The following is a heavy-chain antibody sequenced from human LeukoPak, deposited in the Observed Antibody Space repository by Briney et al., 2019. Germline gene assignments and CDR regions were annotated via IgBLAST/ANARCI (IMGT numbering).Heavy chain of an antibody. J-gene: IGHJ6*02. Sequence: GGSLRLSCAASGFTFSNVWMSWVRQAPGKGLEWVGRIKRETDGRTTDYAAPVKDRFSISRDDSKNTLYLEMSSLKTEDTAVYYCITEGPVYGMDVWGQGTTVTVS. CDR2: IKRETDGRTT. CDR3: ITEGPVYGMDV. CDR1: GFTFSNVW. V-gene: IGHV3-15*01.